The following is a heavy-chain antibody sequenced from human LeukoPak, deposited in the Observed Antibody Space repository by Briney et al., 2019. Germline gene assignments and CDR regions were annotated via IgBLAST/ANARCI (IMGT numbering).Heavy chain of an antibody. D-gene: IGHD3-10*01. V-gene: IGHV3-21*01. CDR3: ARDLSPRLLWFGELSHGVNDY. CDR1: GFTFSSYS. J-gene: IGHJ4*02. CDR2: ISSSSSYI. Sequence: GGSLRLSCAASGFTFSSYSMNWVRQAPGKGLEWVSSISSSSSYIYYADSVKGRFTISRDNAKNSLYLQMNSLRAEDTAVYYCARDLSPRLLWFGELSHGVNDYWGQGTLVTVSS.